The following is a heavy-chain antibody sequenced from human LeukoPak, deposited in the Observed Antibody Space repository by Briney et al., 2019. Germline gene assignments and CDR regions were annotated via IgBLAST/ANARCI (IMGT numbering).Heavy chain of an antibody. CDR2: ISGSGGST. V-gene: IGHV3-23*01. D-gene: IGHD3-10*01. CDR1: GFTFSSYT. Sequence: GGSLRLSCAASGFTFSSYTTRWVRQAPGKGLEWVSAISGSGGSTYYTDSVKGRFTISRDNSKNTLYLQMNSLRADDTALYYCAKGLLLWFGEPGGFDYWGQGTLVTVSS. CDR3: AKGLLLWFGEPGGFDY. J-gene: IGHJ4*02.